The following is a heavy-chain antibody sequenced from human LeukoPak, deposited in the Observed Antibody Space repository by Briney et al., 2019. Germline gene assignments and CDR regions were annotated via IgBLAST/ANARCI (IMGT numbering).Heavy chain of an antibody. Sequence: TGRSLRLSCAASGFTFSSYAMHWVRQAPGKGLEWVAVISYDGSNKYYADSVKGRFTISRDNSKNTLYLQMNSLRAEDTAVYYCSGPTGADYWGQGTLVTVSS. CDR2: ISYDGSNK. D-gene: IGHD6-25*01. CDR1: GFTFSSYA. J-gene: IGHJ4*02. CDR3: SGPTGADY. V-gene: IGHV3-30-3*01.